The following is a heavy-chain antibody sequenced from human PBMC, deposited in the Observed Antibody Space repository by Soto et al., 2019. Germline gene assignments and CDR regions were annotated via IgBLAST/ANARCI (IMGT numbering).Heavy chain of an antibody. J-gene: IGHJ4*02. V-gene: IGHV1-69*01. CDR3: ARGYSTGYFDY. Sequence: QVQLVQSGAEVKKPGSSMKVSCKTSGGTFSNYYISWVRQAPGQGLEWMGDIIPMFDTPKYAQKFQGRVTITADESTSAAYMELSSLRAEDTAVYYCARGYSTGYFDYWGQGILITVSS. D-gene: IGHD1-20*01. CDR2: IIPMFDTP. CDR1: GGTFSNYY.